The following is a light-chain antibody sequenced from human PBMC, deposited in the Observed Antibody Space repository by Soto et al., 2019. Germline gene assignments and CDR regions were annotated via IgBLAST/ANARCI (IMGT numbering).Light chain of an antibody. CDR1: QDINSR. CDR2: AAS. J-gene: IGKJ1*01. V-gene: IGKV1-12*01. Sequence: DIQMTQSPSSVSASVGDRVTITCRASQDINSRLAWFQQRPGRAPKYLIQAASILQSGFPSRFSASGYGTDFTITINSLQPEDFATYYCLQVKDFPRTFGQGTKLEIK. CDR3: LQVKDFPRT.